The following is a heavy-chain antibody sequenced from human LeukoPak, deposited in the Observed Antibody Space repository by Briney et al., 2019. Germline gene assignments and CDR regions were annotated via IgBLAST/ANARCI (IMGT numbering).Heavy chain of an antibody. CDR2: IYSGGST. CDR3: ARGYYSLGYFDY. V-gene: IGHV3-66*01. J-gene: IGHJ4*02. Sequence: GGSLRLSCAASGFTVSSNYMSWVRQAPGKGLEWVSVIYSGGSTYYADTVKGRFTIFRDNAKNSLFLQMNSLRDEDTAVYYCARGYYSLGYFDYWGQGALVTVSS. CDR1: GFTVSSNY. D-gene: IGHD3-22*01.